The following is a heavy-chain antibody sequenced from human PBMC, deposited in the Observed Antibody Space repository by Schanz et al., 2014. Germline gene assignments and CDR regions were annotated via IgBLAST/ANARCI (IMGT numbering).Heavy chain of an antibody. J-gene: IGHJ4*02. Sequence: EVQLLESGGGLVQPGGSLRLSCAASGFAFRSYAMHWVRQAPGKGLEWVSSINSRSNFIYYADSVKGRFTISRDNAKNSLFLQMNSLSAEDTAVYYCAKVATAATYLDSWGLGTLVTVSS. CDR3: AKVATAATYLDS. D-gene: IGHD2-15*01. V-gene: IGHV3-21*02. CDR1: GFAFRSYA. CDR2: INSRSNFI.